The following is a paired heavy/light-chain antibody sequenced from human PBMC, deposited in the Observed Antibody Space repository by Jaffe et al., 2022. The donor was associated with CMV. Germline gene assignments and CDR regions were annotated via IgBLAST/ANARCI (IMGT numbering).Light chain of an antibody. V-gene: IGKV1-12*01. CDR3: QQTNSFPHT. CDR1: QDINSW. Sequence: DIQMTQSPSSVSASVGDRVTITCRASQDINSWLAWYQQKPGKAPNLLIYDASSLRSGVPLRFSGSGSGTDFSLTISSLQPEDFATYYCQQTNSFPHTFGQGTKLEI. CDR2: DAS. J-gene: IGKJ2*01.
Heavy chain of an antibody. V-gene: IGHV3-48*03. CDR2: SNRDGGII. Sequence: EVQLVESGGGLVQPGGSLRLYCAASGLSVSDYEMNWVRQAPGKGLEWVSYSNRDGGIILYADSVRGRFTISKDTAENSLYLQMNSLRADDTAVYFCARRFSRYMDVWGKGTTVTVSS. D-gene: IGHD2-2*01. CDR1: GLSVSDYE. J-gene: IGHJ6*03. CDR3: ARRFSRYMDV.